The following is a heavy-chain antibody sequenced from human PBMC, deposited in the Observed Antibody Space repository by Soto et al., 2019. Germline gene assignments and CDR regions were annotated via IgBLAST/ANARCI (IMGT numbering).Heavy chain of an antibody. J-gene: IGHJ5*02. Sequence: ASVKVSCKASGYTFTGYYMHWVRQAPGQGLEWMGRINPDSGDTIYAQKFQGRVTMTRDTSISTAYMELSRLRSDDTAVYYCARPYTSSTNWFDPWGQGTLVTVSS. V-gene: IGHV1-2*06. CDR1: GYTFTGYY. CDR2: INPDSGDT. D-gene: IGHD6-6*01. CDR3: ARPYTSSTNWFDP.